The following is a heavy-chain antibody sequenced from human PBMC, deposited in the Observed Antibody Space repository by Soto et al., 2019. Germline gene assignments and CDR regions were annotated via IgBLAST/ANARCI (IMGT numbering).Heavy chain of an antibody. D-gene: IGHD5-18*01. Sequence: ASVKVSCKASGYTFTSYDINWVRQATGQGLEWMGWMNPNSGNTGYAQKFQGRVTMTRNTSISTAYMELSSLRSEDTAVYYCASGGYSYGSYYYYGMDVGGQGTTVTVS. J-gene: IGHJ6*02. V-gene: IGHV1-8*01. CDR3: ASGGYSYGSYYYYGMDV. CDR2: MNPNSGNT. CDR1: GYTFTSYD.